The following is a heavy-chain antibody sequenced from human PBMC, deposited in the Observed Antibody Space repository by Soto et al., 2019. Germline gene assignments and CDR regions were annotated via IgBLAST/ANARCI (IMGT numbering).Heavy chain of an antibody. Sequence: GESLKISCKGSGYSFTSYWIGWVRQMPGKGLEWMGIIYPGDSDTRYSPSFQGRFTISRDNSKNTLYLQMNSLRAEDTAVCYCAKDPDPPTVTSPAYWGQGTMVTV. J-gene: IGHJ4*02. CDR2: IYPGDSDT. D-gene: IGHD4-17*01. CDR3: AKDPDPPTVTSPAY. V-gene: IGHV5-51*01. CDR1: GYSFTSYW.